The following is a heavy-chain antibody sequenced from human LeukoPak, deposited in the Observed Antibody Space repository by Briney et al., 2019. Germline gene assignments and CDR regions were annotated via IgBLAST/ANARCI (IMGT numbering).Heavy chain of an antibody. J-gene: IGHJ4*02. Sequence: PGGSLRLSCAASGFTFSSYAMHWVRQAPGKGLEWVAVISYDGSNKYYADSVKGRFTISRDNSKNTLYLQMNSLRAEDTAVYYCAEGIAAAGIDYWGQGTLVTVSS. D-gene: IGHD6-13*01. V-gene: IGHV3-30*07. CDR3: AEGIAAAGIDY. CDR1: GFTFSSYA. CDR2: ISYDGSNK.